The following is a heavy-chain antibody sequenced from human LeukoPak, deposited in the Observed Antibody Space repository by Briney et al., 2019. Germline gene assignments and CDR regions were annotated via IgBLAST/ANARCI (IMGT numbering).Heavy chain of an antibody. CDR3: ANLASWRYFDY. J-gene: IGHJ4*02. V-gene: IGHV3-23*01. Sequence: GGSLRLSCAASGFTFNRNAMSWVRQAPGKGLEWVSAISGSGGSTYYADSVKGRFTISRDNSKNTLYLQMNSLRAEDTAVYYCANLASWRYFDYWGQGTLVTVSS. D-gene: IGHD5-12*01. CDR1: GFTFNRNA. CDR2: ISGSGGST.